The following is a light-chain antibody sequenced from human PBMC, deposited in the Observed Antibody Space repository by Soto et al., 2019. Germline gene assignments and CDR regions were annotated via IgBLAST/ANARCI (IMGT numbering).Light chain of an antibody. Sequence: DIQMTQSPSSLSASVGDRVTITCRASQTITTYLNWYQQKPGKAPKLLISVASSLQSGVPSRFSGSGSGTDFTLTIYNLQPEDFATFFCQQSDSPPYTFGQETKLEIK. CDR3: QQSDSPPYT. CDR1: QTITTY. CDR2: VAS. V-gene: IGKV1-39*01. J-gene: IGKJ2*01.